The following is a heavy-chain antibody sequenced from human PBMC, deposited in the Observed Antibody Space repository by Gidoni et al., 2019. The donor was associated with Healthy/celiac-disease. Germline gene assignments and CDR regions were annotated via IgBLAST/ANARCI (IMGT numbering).Heavy chain of an antibody. J-gene: IGHJ6*02. Sequence: QLPLVQSGAEVKKPGSSVKVSCKASGGSFSSYAISWVRQAPGQGIVGMGGIIPSFGTANYAQKFQGIVTITADESTSTAYMELSSLRSEDTDVYYCARGREVTRYYYYGMDVWGQGTTVTVSS. CDR2: IIPSFGTA. V-gene: IGHV1-69*01. CDR1: GGSFSSYA. CDR3: ARGREVTRYYYYGMDV. D-gene: IGHD4-4*01.